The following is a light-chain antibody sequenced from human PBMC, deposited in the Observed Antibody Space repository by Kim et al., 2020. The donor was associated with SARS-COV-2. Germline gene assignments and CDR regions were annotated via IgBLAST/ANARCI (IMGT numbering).Light chain of an antibody. J-gene: IGLJ3*02. CDR1: SGHSSYA. CDR3: QTWGTGIRV. Sequence: SVKLTCTLSSGHSSYAIAWHQQQPEKGPRYLMKLNSDGSHSKGDGIPDRFSGSSSGAGRYLTISSLQSEDEADYYCQTWGTGIRVFGGGTQLTVL. V-gene: IGLV4-69*01. CDR2: LNSDGSH.